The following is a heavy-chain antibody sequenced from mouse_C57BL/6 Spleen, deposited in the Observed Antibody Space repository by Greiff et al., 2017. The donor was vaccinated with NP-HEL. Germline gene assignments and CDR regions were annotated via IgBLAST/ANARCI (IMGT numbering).Heavy chain of an antibody. Sequence: VQLQQSGPGLVKPSQSLSLTCSVTGYSITSGYYWNWIRQFPGNKLEWMGYISYDGSNNYNPSLKNRISITRDTSKNQFFLKLNSVTTEDTATYYCARDPLYDYDGAWFAYWGQGTLVTVSA. D-gene: IGHD2-4*01. CDR2: ISYDGSN. CDR1: GYSITSGYY. V-gene: IGHV3-6*01. CDR3: ARDPLYDYDGAWFAY. J-gene: IGHJ3*01.